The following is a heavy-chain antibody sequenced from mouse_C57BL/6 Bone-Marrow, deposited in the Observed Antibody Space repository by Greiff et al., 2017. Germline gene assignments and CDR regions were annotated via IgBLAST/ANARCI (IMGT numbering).Heavy chain of an antibody. V-gene: IGHV1-59*01. D-gene: IGHD2-3*01. CDR2: IDPSDSYT. J-gene: IGHJ3*01. CDR1: GYTFTSYW. CDR3: ARSRDGYYLAWFAY. Sequence: QVQLQQPGAELVRPGTSVKLSCKASGYTFTSYWMHWVKQRPGQGLEWIGVIDPSDSYTNYNPKFKGKATLTVDSSSSTAYMQRSSLTSEDSAVYYCARSRDGYYLAWFAYWGQGSLVTVSA.